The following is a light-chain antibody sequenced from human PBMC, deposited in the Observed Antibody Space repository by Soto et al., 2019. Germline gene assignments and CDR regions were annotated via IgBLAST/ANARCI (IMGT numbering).Light chain of an antibody. CDR1: SSDVGGYDF. CDR3: SSYTSTSTLL. V-gene: IGLV2-14*01. J-gene: IGLJ2*01. Sequence: QSALTQPASVSGSPGQSITISCTRSSSDVGGYDFVSWYQQHPGKVPKLMIYEVSNRPSGVSARFSGSKSGNTASLTISGLQAEDEADYYCSSYTSTSTLLFGGGTKLTVL. CDR2: EVS.